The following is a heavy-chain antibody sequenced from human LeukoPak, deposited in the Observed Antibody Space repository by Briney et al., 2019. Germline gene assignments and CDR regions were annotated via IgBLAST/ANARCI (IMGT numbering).Heavy chain of an antibody. V-gene: IGHV3-7*01. J-gene: IGHJ4*02. CDR1: GFTFSDYY. Sequence: PGRSLRLPCAASGFTFSDYYMSWIRQAPGKGLEWVANIKQDGSEKYYVDSVKGRFTISRDNAKNSLYLQMNSLRAEDTAVYYCARDLNYYDSSGYGYFDYWGQGTLVTVSS. CDR3: ARDLNYYDSSGYGYFDY. CDR2: IKQDGSEK. D-gene: IGHD3-22*01.